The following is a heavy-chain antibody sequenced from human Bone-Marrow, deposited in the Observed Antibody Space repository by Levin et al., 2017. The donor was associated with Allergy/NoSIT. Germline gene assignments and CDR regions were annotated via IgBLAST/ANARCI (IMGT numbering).Heavy chain of an antibody. D-gene: IGHD3-22*01. CDR1: GFTFSNFG. CDR2: IWHDGSKQ. CDR3: ARDQLTYHYDKCGFLQRERNFHR. Sequence: GESLKISCEGSGFTFSNFGMHWVRQTPGKGLEWVALIWHDGSKQYYGDSVKGRLTISRDNSKNTLYLQMSRLRAEDTALYFWARDQLTYHYDKCGFLQRERNFHRWGRGTLVTVSS. J-gene: IGHJ2*01. V-gene: IGHV3-33*01.